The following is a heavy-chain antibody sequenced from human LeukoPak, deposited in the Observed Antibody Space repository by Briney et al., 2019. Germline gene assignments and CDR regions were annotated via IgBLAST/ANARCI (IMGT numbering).Heavy chain of an antibody. V-gene: IGHV4-59*08. CDR1: GGSISSYY. CDR2: IYYSGST. J-gene: IGHJ4*02. D-gene: IGHD1-1*01. CDR3: AKGQELDDGVFVS. Sequence: SETLSLTCTVSGGSISSYYWSWIRQPPGKGLEWIGYIYYSGSTNYNPSLKSRVTISVDTSKNQFSLKLSSLTAADTAVYYCAKGQELDDGVFVSWGQGTLVTVSS.